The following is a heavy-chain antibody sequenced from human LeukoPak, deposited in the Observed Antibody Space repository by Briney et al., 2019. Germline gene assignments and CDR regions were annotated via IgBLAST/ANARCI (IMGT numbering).Heavy chain of an antibody. Sequence: GGSLRLSCAASGFTFSSYEMNWVRQAPGKGLEWVSYISSIGSTIYYADSVKGRFTISRDNAKNSLYLQMNSLRAEDTAVYYCARDYLDRYMDVWGKGTTVTVSS. J-gene: IGHJ6*03. V-gene: IGHV3-48*03. CDR2: ISSIGSTI. CDR3: ARDYLDRYMDV. D-gene: IGHD3-22*01. CDR1: GFTFSSYE.